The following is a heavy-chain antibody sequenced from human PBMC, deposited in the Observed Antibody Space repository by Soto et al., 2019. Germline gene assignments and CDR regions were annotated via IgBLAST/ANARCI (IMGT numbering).Heavy chain of an antibody. CDR3: AEAAIRWLQSNYFDY. V-gene: IGHV3-30*18. Sequence: GGSLRLSCAASGFTFSSYGMHWVRQAPGKGLEWVAVISYGGSNKYYADSVKGRFTISRDNSKNTLYLQMNSLGAEDTAVYYCAEAAIRWLQSNYFDYWGQGTLVTVSS. CDR2: ISYGGSNK. D-gene: IGHD5-12*01. CDR1: GFTFSSYG. J-gene: IGHJ4*02.